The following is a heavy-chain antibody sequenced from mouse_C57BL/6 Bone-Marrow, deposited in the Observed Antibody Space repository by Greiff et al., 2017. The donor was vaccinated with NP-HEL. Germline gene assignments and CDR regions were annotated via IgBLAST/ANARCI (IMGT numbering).Heavy chain of an antibody. CDR3: ARSIYYDYADDPFYDMDY. J-gene: IGHJ4*01. CDR2: IRNKANGYTT. Sequence: EVKLVESGGGLVQPGGSLSLSCAASGFTFTDYYMSWVRQPPGKALEWLVFIRNKANGYTTEYSLSVKGRLTISSDNSQSILYLQMKALRAEDSATYYCARSIYYDYADDPFYDMDYWGQGTSVTVSS. CDR1: GFTFTDYY. D-gene: IGHD2-4*01. V-gene: IGHV7-3*01.